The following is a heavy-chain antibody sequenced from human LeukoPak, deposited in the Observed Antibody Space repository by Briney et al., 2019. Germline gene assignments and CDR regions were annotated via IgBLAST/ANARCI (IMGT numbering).Heavy chain of an antibody. CDR1: GFSISTND. D-gene: IGHD3-10*01. CDR3: AKRSPPY. Sequence: GGSLRLSCTASGFSISTNDMNWVRQAPGKGLEWVSLIYISGITKYADSVQGRFTISRDTPTLYLQMNSLRAEDTAVYYCAKRSPPYWGQGTLVTVSS. V-gene: IGHV3-66*04. CDR2: IYISGIT. J-gene: IGHJ4*02.